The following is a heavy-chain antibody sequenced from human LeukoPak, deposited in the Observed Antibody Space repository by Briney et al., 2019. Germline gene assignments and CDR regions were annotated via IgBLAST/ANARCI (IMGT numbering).Heavy chain of an antibody. D-gene: IGHD2-15*01. Sequence: SETRSLTCAVYGGSFSGYYWSWIRQPPGKGLEWIGEINHSGSTNYNPSLKSRVTISVDTSKNQFSLKLSSVTAADTAVYYCARIPPRSYCSGGSCYRNAFDIWGQGTMVTVSS. V-gene: IGHV4-34*01. J-gene: IGHJ3*02. CDR1: GGSFSGYY. CDR2: INHSGST. CDR3: ARIPPRSYCSGGSCYRNAFDI.